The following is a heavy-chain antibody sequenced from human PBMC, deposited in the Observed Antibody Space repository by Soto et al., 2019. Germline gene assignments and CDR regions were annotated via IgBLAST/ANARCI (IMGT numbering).Heavy chain of an antibody. CDR2: IYYSGST. CDR3: ARRYGQNAFDI. V-gene: IGHV4-59*08. Sequence: PSEPLCLTCTVSGGSISGYYWSWIRQPPGKGLEWIGYIYYSGSTNYNPSLKSRVTISVDTSKNQFSLKLSSVTAADTAVYYCARRYGQNAFDIWGQGTMVTVSS. D-gene: IGHD3-10*01. CDR1: GGSISGYY. J-gene: IGHJ3*02.